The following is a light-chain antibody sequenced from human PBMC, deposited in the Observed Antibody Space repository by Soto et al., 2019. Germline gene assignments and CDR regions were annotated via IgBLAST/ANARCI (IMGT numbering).Light chain of an antibody. J-gene: IGLJ1*01. CDR3: CSYTTSSTYV. V-gene: IGLV2-8*01. Sequence: QSALTQPPSASGSPGQTVAISCTGTSSDVGTYNYVSWYQQHPGKAPKLMIYDVIQRPSGVPARFSGSKSGNTASLTDSGLQPEDEADYYCCSYTTSSTYVFGTGTKLTVL. CDR2: DVI. CDR1: SSDVGTYNY.